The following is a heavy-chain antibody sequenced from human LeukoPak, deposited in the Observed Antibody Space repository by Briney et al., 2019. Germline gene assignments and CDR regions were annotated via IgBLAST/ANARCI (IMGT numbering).Heavy chain of an antibody. CDR2: FDPEDGET. CDR1: GYTLTELS. V-gene: IGHV1-24*01. J-gene: IGHJ3*02. CDR3: ATDSPLATTVTDLLATNLAFDI. D-gene: IGHD4-17*01. Sequence: ASVKVSCKVSGYTLTELSMHWVRQAPGKGLEWMGGFDPEDGETIYAQKFQGRVTMTEDTSTDTAYMELSSLRSEDTAVYYCATDSPLATTVTDLLATNLAFDIWGQGTMVTVSS.